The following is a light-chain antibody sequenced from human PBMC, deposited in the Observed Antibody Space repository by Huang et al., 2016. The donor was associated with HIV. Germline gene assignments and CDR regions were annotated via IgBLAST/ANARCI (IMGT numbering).Light chain of an antibody. CDR1: QSVNTN. CDR3: QQYNNWPRGT. V-gene: IGKV3-15*01. CDR2: GAS. J-gene: IGKJ1*01. Sequence: EIVMTQSPATLSVSPGERATLSCRASQSVNTNLAWYQQKTGQAPVLLVYGASTRATGVPARISGSGSGTEFTLTISSLQSEDFAVYYCQQYNNWPRGTFGQGTKVEIK.